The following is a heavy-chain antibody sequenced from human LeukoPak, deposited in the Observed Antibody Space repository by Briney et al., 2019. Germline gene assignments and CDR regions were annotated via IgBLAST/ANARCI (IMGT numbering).Heavy chain of an antibody. CDR3: AREPGYCSGGSCQDY. CDR1: GGSFSGYY. V-gene: IGHV4-34*01. J-gene: IGHJ4*02. Sequence: SSETLSLTCAVYGGSFSGYYWSWIRQPPGKGLEWIGEINHSGSTNYNPSLKSRFTISVDTSKNQFSLKLSSVTAADTAVYYCAREPGYCSGGSCQDYWGQGTLVTVSS. CDR2: INHSGST. D-gene: IGHD2-15*01.